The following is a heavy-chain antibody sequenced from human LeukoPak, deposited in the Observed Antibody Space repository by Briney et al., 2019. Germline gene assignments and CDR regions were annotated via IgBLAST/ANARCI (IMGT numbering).Heavy chain of an antibody. D-gene: IGHD2-15*01. Sequence: RAGGSLRLSCAASGFIFSDYSMSGVREAPGKGLEGVSTIRSNGADTYYADSVKGRFTISRDNSKNTLYLEMNSLRAEDTAVYYCAKGGYITWFDPWGQGTLVTVSS. J-gene: IGHJ5*02. CDR3: AKGGYITWFDP. V-gene: IGHV3-23*01. CDR1: GFIFSDYS. CDR2: IRSNGADT.